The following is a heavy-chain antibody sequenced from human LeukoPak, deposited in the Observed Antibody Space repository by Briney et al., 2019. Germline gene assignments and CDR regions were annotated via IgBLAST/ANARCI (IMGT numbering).Heavy chain of an antibody. CDR2: IYTSGST. CDR1: GGSISSGSYY. CDR3: ARQKPLYYYDSSGYFDE. D-gene: IGHD3-22*01. V-gene: IGHV4-61*02. Sequence: SETLSLTCTVSGGSISSGSYYWSWIRQPAGKGLEWIGRIYTSGSTNYNPSLKSRVTISVDTSKNQFSLKLSSVTAADTVVYYFARQKPLYYYDSSGYFDEGGQGTLVTVSS. J-gene: IGHJ4*02.